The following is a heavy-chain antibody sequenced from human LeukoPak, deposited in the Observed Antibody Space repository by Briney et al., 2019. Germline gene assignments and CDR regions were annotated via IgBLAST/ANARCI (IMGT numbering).Heavy chain of an antibody. V-gene: IGHV1-2*02. CDR1: GYTFTGYY. Sequence: GASVKVSCKASGYTFTGYYMHWVRQAPGQGLEWMGWINPNSGGTNYAQKFQGRVTMTRDTSIGTAYMELSRLRSDDTAVYYCARVPSSSWMYYFDYWGQGTLVTVSS. J-gene: IGHJ4*02. CDR2: INPNSGGT. D-gene: IGHD6-13*01. CDR3: ARVPSSSWMYYFDY.